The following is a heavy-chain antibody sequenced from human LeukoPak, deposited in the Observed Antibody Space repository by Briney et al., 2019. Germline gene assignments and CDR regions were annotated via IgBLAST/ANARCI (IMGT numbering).Heavy chain of an antibody. CDR1: RFTFSSYW. CDR2: IKQDGSEK. Sequence: GGSLRLSCAASRFTFSSYWMSWVRQAPGKGLEWVANIKQDGSEKYYVDSVKGRFTISRDNAKNSLYLQMNSLRAEDTAVYYCARAHYYDSSGLDFWGQGTLVTVSS. D-gene: IGHD3-22*01. CDR3: ARAHYYDSSGLDF. V-gene: IGHV3-7*01. J-gene: IGHJ4*02.